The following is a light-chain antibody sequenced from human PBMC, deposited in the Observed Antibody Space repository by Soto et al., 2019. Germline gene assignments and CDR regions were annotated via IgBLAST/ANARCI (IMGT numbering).Light chain of an antibody. CDR1: IGDIGDYNY. CDR2: DVS. J-gene: IGLJ1*01. CDR3: CSYTRSGTLI. V-gene: IGLV2-14*01. Sequence: QSVLTQPASVSGSPGQSITISCVGTIGDIGDYNYVSWYQQHPGKVPKVIIYDVSNRPSGVSYRFSGTKSGNTASLTVSGLQADDEADYCCCSYTRSGTLIFGTGTKLTVL.